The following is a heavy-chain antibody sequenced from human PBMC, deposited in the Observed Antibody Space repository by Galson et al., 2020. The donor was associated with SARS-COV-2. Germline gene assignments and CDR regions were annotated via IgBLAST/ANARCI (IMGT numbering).Heavy chain of an antibody. D-gene: IGHD2-15*01. CDR3: ARAWSVHHYYYYGMDV. V-gene: IGHV3-48*01. CDR2: ISSSSSTI. CDR1: GFTFSSYS. J-gene: IGHJ6*02. Sequence: GGSLRLSCAASGFTFSSYSMNWVRQAPGKGLEWVSYISSSSSTIYYADSVKGRFTISRDNAKNSLYLQMNSLRAEDTAVYYCARAWSVHHYYYYGMDVWGQGTTVTVSS.